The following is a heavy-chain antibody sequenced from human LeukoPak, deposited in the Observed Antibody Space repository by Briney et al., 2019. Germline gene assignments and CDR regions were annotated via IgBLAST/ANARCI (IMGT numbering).Heavy chain of an antibody. J-gene: IGHJ4*02. CDR2: STGGTT. Sequence: GGSLRLSCAASGFTFSSYYMTWVRQAPGKGLEWVSTSTGGTTYYADSVRGRFTISRDNSKNTLYLQMNSLRAEDTAVYYCARYCTGSCYSGVDHWGQGTPVTVSS. CDR1: GFTFSSYY. D-gene: IGHD2-15*01. V-gene: IGHV3-23*01. CDR3: ARYCTGSCYSGVDH.